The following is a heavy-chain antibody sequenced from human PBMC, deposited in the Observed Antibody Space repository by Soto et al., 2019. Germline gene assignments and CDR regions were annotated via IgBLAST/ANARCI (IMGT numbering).Heavy chain of an antibody. CDR1: GGTFSSYA. CDR3: ARGRLSQSYDSSGYYSN. D-gene: IGHD3-22*01. Sequence: ASVKVSCKASGGTFSSYAISWVRQAPGQGLEWMGGIIPIFGTANYAQKFQGRVTITADESTSTAYMELSSLRSEDTAVYYCARGRLSQSYDSSGYYSNWGQGTLVTVSS. V-gene: IGHV1-69*13. J-gene: IGHJ4*02. CDR2: IIPIFGTA.